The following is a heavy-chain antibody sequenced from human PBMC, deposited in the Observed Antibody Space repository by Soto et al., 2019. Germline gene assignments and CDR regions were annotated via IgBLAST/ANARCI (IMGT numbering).Heavy chain of an antibody. D-gene: IGHD6-19*01. Sequence: XETMSLPCTVAGYSLNNYYWTWVRQPPGKSLEWIGYIYYSGSTNYNPSLKSRVTISVDTSKNQFSLNLISVTAADTAVYYCARSCGWDFDYWGHGTLVTVSS. CDR3: ARSCGWDFDY. CDR1: GYSLNNYY. CDR2: IYYSGST. V-gene: IGHV4-59*01. J-gene: IGHJ4*03.